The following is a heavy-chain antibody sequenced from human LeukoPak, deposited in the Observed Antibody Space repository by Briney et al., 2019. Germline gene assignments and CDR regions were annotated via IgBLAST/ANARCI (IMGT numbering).Heavy chain of an antibody. CDR1: GLTFDDYA. CDR3: AKDPLGSSSLAVYFDY. V-gene: IGHV3-9*01. CDR2: ISWNSGSI. D-gene: IGHD6-13*01. Sequence: QPGRSLRLSCAASGLTFDDYAVHWVRQAPGKGLEWVSGISWNSGSIGYADSVKGRFTISRDNAKNSLYLQMNSLRAEDTALYYCAKDPLGSSSLAVYFDYWGQGTLVTVSS. J-gene: IGHJ4*02.